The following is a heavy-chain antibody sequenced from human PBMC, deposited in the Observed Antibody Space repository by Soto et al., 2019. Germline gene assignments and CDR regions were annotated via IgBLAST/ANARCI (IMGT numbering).Heavy chain of an antibody. D-gene: IGHD1-26*01. CDR1: GFSVSSNY. J-gene: IGHJ5*02. V-gene: IGHV3-53*01. CDR3: ARHRHPRGTVGATSPLDP. Sequence: GGSLRLSCAISGFSVSSNYLSWVRQAPGKRLEWVSVHYSGGGTYYADSVQGRFTISRDKSNNTLYLQMRRVRAEDTAVYFCARHRHPRGTVGATSPLDPWGQGTQVTVSS. CDR2: HYSGGGT.